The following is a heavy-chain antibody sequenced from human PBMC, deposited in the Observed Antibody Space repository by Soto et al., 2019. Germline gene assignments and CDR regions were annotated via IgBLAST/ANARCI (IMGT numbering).Heavy chain of an antibody. J-gene: IGHJ4*02. D-gene: IGHD3-9*01. CDR1: GYSVTNKY. CDR2: VYVNGNR. V-gene: IGHV3-66*01. Sequence: GGSLGLSCAASGYSVTNKYMGWVRQAPGKGLEWVAVVYVNGNRYYADSVKGRFTISRDSSKNTLYLQMNSLRAEDTAVYFCAKLPQYETLTGYLNYFDYWGPGILVTVSS. CDR3: AKLPQYETLTGYLNYFDY.